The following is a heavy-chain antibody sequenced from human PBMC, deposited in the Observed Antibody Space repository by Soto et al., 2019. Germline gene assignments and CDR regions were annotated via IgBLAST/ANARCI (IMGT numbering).Heavy chain of an antibody. CDR3: ARLIVVVISSWFDP. J-gene: IGHJ5*02. CDR2: IYWDDDK. D-gene: IGHD3-22*01. V-gene: IGHV2-5*02. Sequence: SGPTLVNPTQTLTLTCTFSGFSLSTSGVGVGWIRQPPGKALEWLALIYWDDDKRYSPSLKSRLTITKDTSKNQVVLTMTNMDPVDTATYYCARLIVVVISSWFDPWGQGTLVTVSS. CDR1: GFSLSTSGVG.